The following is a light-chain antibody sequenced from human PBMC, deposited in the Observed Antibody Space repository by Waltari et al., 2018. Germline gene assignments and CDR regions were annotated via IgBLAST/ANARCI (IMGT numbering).Light chain of an antibody. CDR2: WAS. Sequence: DIVVTQYPDSRSVSLGKRATINCKSIKSVLYRSSNKNFLAWYQQKSGQPPKLLIYWASTRESGVPDRFSGSGSGTDFTLTISSLQAEDVAVYYCQQYYSTIFTFGPGTKVDIK. CDR3: QQYYSTIFT. V-gene: IGKV4-1*01. J-gene: IGKJ3*01. CDR1: KSVLYRSSNKNF.